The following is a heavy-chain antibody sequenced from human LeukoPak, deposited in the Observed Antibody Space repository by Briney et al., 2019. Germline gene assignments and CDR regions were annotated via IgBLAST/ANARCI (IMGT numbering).Heavy chain of an antibody. CDR1: GGSISSYY. J-gene: IGHJ4*02. D-gene: IGHD3-9*01. Sequence: PSETLSLTCTVSGGSISSYYWSWIRQPPGKGLEYIGYIYYSGSTDYNPSLKSRVTISVDTSQNQFSLKLNSVTAADTAVYYCARFSRNYDLVTGYFHPYYFDYWGQGTLVTVSS. V-gene: IGHV4-59*01. CDR2: IYYSGST. CDR3: ARFSRNYDLVTGYFHPYYFDY.